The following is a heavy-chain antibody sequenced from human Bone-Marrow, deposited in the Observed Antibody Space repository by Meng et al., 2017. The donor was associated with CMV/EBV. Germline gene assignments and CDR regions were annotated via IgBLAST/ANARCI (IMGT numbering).Heavy chain of an antibody. CDR1: GGSISSYY. V-gene: IGHV4-59*01. CDR3: ARTPIDGGYYGMDV. J-gene: IGHJ6*02. Sequence: SETLSLTCTVSGGSISSYYWSWIRQPPGKGLEWIGYIYYSGSTNYNPSLKSRVTISVDTSKNQFSLKLSSVTAADTAVYYCARTPIDGGYYGMDVWGQGTTVIVSS. D-gene: IGHD3-16*01. CDR2: IYYSGST.